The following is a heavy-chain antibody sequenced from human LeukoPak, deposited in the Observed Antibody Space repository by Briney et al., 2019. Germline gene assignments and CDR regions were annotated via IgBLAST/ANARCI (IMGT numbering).Heavy chain of an antibody. V-gene: IGHV1-2*02. D-gene: IGHD5-12*01. CDR2: INPNGGAA. CDR3: ARGIVATATDY. Sequence: ASVKVSCKASGYTFTDYSIHWVRQGQAPGQGLEWVGWINPNGGAANYAQKFQGRVTMTRDTSISTAYMELSRLRSDDTAVYYCARGIVATATDYWGQGTLVTVSS. J-gene: IGHJ4*02. CDR1: GYTFTDYS.